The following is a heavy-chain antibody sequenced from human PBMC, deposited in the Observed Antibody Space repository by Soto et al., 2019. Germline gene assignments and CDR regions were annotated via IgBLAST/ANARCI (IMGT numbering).Heavy chain of an antibody. J-gene: IGHJ4*02. D-gene: IGHD4-17*01. V-gene: IGHV4-39*01. CDR2: IYYSGST. CDR1: GGSISSSSYY. CDR3: ARIYGDSARGYFDY. Sequence: QLQLQESGPGLVKPSETLSLTCTVSGGSISSSSYYWGWIRQPPGKGLEWIGSIYYSGSTYYNPSLKSRVTISVDPYKNQFSLKLSSVTAADTAVYYCARIYGDSARGYFDYWGQGTLVTVSS.